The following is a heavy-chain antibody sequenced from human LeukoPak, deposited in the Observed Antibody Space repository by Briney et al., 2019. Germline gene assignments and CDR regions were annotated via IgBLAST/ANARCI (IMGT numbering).Heavy chain of an antibody. Sequence: PGRSLRLSCAASGFTFSSYAMHWVRQAPGKGLEWVAVISYDGSNKYYADSVKGRFTISRGNSKNTLYLQMNSLRAEDTAVYYCARDQAYYYDSSEAFDIWGQGTMVTVSS. CDR3: ARDQAYYYDSSEAFDI. J-gene: IGHJ3*02. CDR2: ISYDGSNK. CDR1: GFTFSSYA. D-gene: IGHD3-22*01. V-gene: IGHV3-30-3*01.